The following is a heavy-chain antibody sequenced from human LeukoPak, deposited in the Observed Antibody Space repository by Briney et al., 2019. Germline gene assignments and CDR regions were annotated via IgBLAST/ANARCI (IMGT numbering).Heavy chain of an antibody. CDR1: GYTFTSHG. CDR2: ISAYNGNT. J-gene: IGHJ4*02. D-gene: IGHD3-9*01. CDR3: ARDDYDILTGLASFDY. Sequence: ASVKVSCKASGYTFTSHGIGWVRQAPGQGLEWMGWISAYNGNTNYAQKLQGRVTMTTDTSTSTAYMELRSLRSDDTAVYYCARDDYDILTGLASFDYWGQGTLVTVSS. V-gene: IGHV1-18*01.